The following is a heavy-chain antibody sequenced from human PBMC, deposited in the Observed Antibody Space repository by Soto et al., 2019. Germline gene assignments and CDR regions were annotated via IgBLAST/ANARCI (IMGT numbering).Heavy chain of an antibody. D-gene: IGHD3-10*01. J-gene: IGHJ5*02. CDR2: INPKSGGT. Sequence: GASVKVSCKASGYTFTDNYLHWVRQAPGQGLEWMGWINPKSGGTDLAQKFQGRATMTRDTAITTGYMELSRLKSDDTAVYYCARAYYGSASPTSWGQGTLVTVSS. CDR1: GYTFTDNY. CDR3: ARAYYGSASPTS. V-gene: IGHV1-2*02.